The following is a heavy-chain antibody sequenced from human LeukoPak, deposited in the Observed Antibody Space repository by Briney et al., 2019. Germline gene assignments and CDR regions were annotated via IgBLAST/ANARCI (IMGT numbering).Heavy chain of an antibody. J-gene: IGHJ4*02. CDR1: GFTFSSYG. CDR2: IWYDGSNK. Sequence: GRSLRLSCAASGFTFSSYGMHWVRQAPGKGLEWVAVIWYDGSNKYYADSVKGRFTISRDNSKNTLYLQMNSLRAEDTAVYYCAREGRCGGDCYYDYWGQGTLVTVSS. CDR3: AREGRCGGDCYYDY. V-gene: IGHV3-33*01. D-gene: IGHD2-21*02.